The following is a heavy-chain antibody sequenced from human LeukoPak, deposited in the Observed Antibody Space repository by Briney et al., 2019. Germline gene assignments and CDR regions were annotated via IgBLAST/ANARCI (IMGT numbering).Heavy chain of an antibody. CDR2: ISVGSDVI. V-gene: IGHV3-23*01. CDR3: AKSHVSTATGTGRYFDY. D-gene: IGHD3-9*01. CDR1: GLTFSNSA. J-gene: IGHJ4*02. Sequence: GGSLRLSCAVSGLTFSNSAMSWVRQAPGKGLEWVSAISVGSDVIYYADSVKGRFAISRDNSKHTVYLRMDSLRAEDTAVYYCAKSHVSTATGTGRYFDYWGQGTLVTVSS.